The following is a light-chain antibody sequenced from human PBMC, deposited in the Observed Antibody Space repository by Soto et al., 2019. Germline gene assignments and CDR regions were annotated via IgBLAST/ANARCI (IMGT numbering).Light chain of an antibody. CDR3: QQYDSYPLT. J-gene: IGKJ3*01. V-gene: IGKV1-5*03. CDR2: KAS. Sequence: DIQMTQSPSTLSASVGDRVTITCRASQSISSWLAWYQQKPGKAPKLLIYKASALESGVPSRFSGSGYGTEVTVTIISLQPDDFATYYCQQYDSYPLTFGPGNKVDIK. CDR1: QSISSW.